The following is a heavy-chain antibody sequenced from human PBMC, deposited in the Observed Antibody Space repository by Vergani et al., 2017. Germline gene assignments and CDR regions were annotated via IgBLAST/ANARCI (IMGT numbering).Heavy chain of an antibody. CDR2: INPSGGST. CDR1: GYTFTSYY. Sequence: QVQLVQSGAEVKKPGASVKVSCKASGYTFTSYYMHWVRQAPGQGLEWMGIINPSGGSTSYAQKFQGRVTITADESTSTAYMELSSLRSEDTAVYYCARVRGIAAAGTYYYYYYYMDVWGKGTTVTVSS. V-gene: IGHV1-46*01. CDR3: ARVRGIAAAGTYYYYYYYMDV. J-gene: IGHJ6*03. D-gene: IGHD6-13*01.